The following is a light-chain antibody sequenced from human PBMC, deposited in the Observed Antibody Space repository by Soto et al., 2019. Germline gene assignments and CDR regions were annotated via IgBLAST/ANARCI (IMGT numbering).Light chain of an antibody. CDR2: LDRSGSY. CDR3: ETWYSNTHKV. CDR1: SGHSTYI. Sequence: QSVLTQSSSASASLGSSVKLTCILSSGHSTYIIAWHQQQPGKAPRFLMTLDRSGSYNRGSGVPDRFSGSSSRADRYLTSAVVPFEDEGDYYCETWYSNTHKVFGGGTKLTVL. V-gene: IGLV4-60*02. J-gene: IGLJ3*02.